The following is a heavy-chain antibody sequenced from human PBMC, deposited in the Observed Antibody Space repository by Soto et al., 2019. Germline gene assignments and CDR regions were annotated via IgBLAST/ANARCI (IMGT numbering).Heavy chain of an antibody. Sequence: QVQLVQSGAEVKKPGASVRVSCKPSGYTLTNYAIHWVRQAAGQSLEWLAWIDPGSGKATYSEKVQGRHIVTRDSSTSAFYIDLISLTFEDTAVYFCTRDLKGGNPFDHWGQGVLFTVSS. CDR2: IDPGSGKA. D-gene: IGHD1-1*01. CDR3: TRDLKGGNPFDH. CDR1: GYTLTNYA. J-gene: IGHJ4*02. V-gene: IGHV1-3*01.